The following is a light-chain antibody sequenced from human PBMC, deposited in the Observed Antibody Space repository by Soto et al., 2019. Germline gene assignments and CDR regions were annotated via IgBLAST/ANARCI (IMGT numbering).Light chain of an antibody. J-gene: IGLJ3*02. Sequence: QSVLTQSPSASASLGASVKLTCTLSSDHSSFAIAWHQQQPEKGPRYLMKVNSDGSHTKGDGIPDRFSGSSSGAERYLTISSLQSEDEADYYCQTWATGFWVFGGGTKLTVL. CDR3: QTWATGFWV. CDR1: SDHSSFA. CDR2: VNSDGSH. V-gene: IGLV4-69*01.